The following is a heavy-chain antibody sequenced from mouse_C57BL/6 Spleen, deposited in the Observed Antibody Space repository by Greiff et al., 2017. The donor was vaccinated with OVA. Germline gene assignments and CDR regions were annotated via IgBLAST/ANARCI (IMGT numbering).Heavy chain of an antibody. D-gene: IGHD2-2*01. J-gene: IGHJ2*01. CDR2: IDPSDSYT. V-gene: IGHV1-69*01. CDR1: GYTFTSYW. Sequence: QVQLQQPGAELVMPGASVKLSCKASGYTFTSYWMHWVKQRPGQGLEWIGEIDPSDSYTNYNQKFKGKSTLTVDKSSSTAYMQLSSLTSEDSADYYCASGYDGIDYWGQGTTLTVSS. CDR3: ASGYDGIDY.